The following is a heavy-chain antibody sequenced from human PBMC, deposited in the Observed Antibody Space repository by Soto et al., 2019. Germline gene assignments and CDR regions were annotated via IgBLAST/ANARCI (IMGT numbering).Heavy chain of an antibody. CDR1: GFTFSTSG. D-gene: IGHD2-21*01. CDR2: ISRDGSVK. Sequence: QVQLVESGGGEVQPGTTLRLSCVASGFTFSTSGMHWVRQAPGKGLEWVAVISRDGSVKYYADSVKGRFTISRDTSKNTLYLQMISLRAEDTAVYYCAGEIASGYWGQGTLVTVSS. CDR3: AGEIASGY. V-gene: IGHV3-30*03. J-gene: IGHJ4*02.